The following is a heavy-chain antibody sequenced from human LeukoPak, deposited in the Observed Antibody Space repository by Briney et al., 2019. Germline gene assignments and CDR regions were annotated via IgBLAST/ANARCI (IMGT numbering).Heavy chain of an antibody. Sequence: GGSLRLSCVVSGFTFTSYAISWVRQAPGKGLEWVSTISGSGNRTYYSNSVRGRFTLTRDKSKNTVYLQMNSLRLDETAVYYCARVQYGYLSGSYRVMFDYWGQGALVTVSP. V-gene: IGHV3-23*01. CDR2: ISGSGNRT. D-gene: IGHD1-26*01. CDR3: ARVQYGYLSGSYRVMFDY. J-gene: IGHJ4*02. CDR1: GFTFTSYA.